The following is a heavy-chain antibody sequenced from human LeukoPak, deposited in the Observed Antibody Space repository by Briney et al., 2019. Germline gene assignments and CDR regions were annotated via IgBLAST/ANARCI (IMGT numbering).Heavy chain of an antibody. Sequence: GGSLRLSCAASGFTFSSYSMNWVRQAPGKGLEWVSSISSSSSYIYYADSVKGRFTISRDNAKNSLYLQMNSLRAEDTAVYYCARDPGPSRAGMAYDAFDIWGQGTMVTVSS. J-gene: IGHJ3*02. CDR1: GFTFSSYS. CDR2: ISSSSSYI. CDR3: ARDPGPSRAGMAYDAFDI. V-gene: IGHV3-21*01. D-gene: IGHD5-24*01.